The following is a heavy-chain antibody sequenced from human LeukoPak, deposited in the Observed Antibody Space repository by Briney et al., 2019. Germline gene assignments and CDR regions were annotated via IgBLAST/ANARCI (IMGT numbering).Heavy chain of an antibody. J-gene: IGHJ4*02. Sequence: ASETLSLTCTVSGGSISSSSSHYWAWIRQPPGKGLEWIGTMSNSGSTYYNPSLKSRVTLSGDTSKNQFSLKLSSMTAADTAVFYCARRSQTAAGRGIDYWGQGTLVTVSS. V-gene: IGHV4-39*01. CDR2: MSNSGST. CDR1: GGSISSSSSHY. D-gene: IGHD6-13*01. CDR3: ARRSQTAAGRGIDY.